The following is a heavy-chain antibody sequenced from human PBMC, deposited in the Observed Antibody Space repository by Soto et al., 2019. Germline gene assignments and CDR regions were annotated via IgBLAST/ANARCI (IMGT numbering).Heavy chain of an antibody. Sequence: ASVKVSCKASGGTFSSYTISWVRQAPGQGLEWMGRIIPILGIANYAQKFQGRVTITADKSTSKAYMELSSLRSEDTAVYYCARDGPYSYGYYFDYWGQGTLVTVSS. J-gene: IGHJ4*02. CDR1: GGTFSSYT. V-gene: IGHV1-69*04. D-gene: IGHD5-18*01. CDR3: ARDGPYSYGYYFDY. CDR2: IIPILGIA.